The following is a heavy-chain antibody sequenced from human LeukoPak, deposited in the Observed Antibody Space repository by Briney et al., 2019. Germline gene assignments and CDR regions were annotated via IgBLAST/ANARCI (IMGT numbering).Heavy chain of an antibody. Sequence: NTGGSLRLSCAASGFTFSDYYMGWIRQAPGKGLEWVSYISSSGSTIYYADSVKGRFTISRDNAKNSLYLQMNSLRAEDTAVYYCARENKYYGGVFDYYYMDVWGKGTTVTISS. CDR2: ISSSGSTI. CDR3: ARENKYYGGVFDYYYMDV. CDR1: GFTFSDYY. D-gene: IGHD4-23*01. V-gene: IGHV3-11*04. J-gene: IGHJ6*03.